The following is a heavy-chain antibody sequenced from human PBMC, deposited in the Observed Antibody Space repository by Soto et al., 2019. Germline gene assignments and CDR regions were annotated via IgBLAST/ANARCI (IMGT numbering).Heavy chain of an antibody. CDR1: GFTFGTDW. J-gene: IGHJ5*02. Sequence: QLVESGGGLVQPGGSLRKSCAASGFTFGTDWMHWVRQDPGKGLVWVSRVDNDGSAVYADSVKGRFTTSRDNAKNTVYLQMNSLRDEDTAVYYSARDIPHNWFDAWGQETLVTVSS. CDR3: ARDIPHNWFDA. D-gene: IGHD2-21*01. CDR2: VDNDGSA. V-gene: IGHV3-74*01.